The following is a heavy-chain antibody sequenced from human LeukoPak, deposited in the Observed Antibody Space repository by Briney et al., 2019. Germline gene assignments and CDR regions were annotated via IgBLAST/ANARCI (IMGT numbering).Heavy chain of an antibody. Sequence: SETLSLTCTVSGGSISSGSYYWSWIRQPAGKGLEWVGRIYTSGSTNYNPSLKSRVTMSVDTSKNQFSLKLTSVTAADTAVYYCARAAEMDQSSGYHDYFDYWGLGTLVTVSS. J-gene: IGHJ4*02. D-gene: IGHD3-22*01. CDR2: IYTSGST. CDR3: ARAAEMDQSSGYHDYFDY. V-gene: IGHV4-61*02. CDR1: GGSISSGSYY.